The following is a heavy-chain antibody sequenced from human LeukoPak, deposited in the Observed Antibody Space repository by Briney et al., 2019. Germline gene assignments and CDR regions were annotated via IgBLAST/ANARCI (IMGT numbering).Heavy chain of an antibody. CDR1: GYTFTGYY. D-gene: IGHD1-20*01. V-gene: IGHV1-46*01. CDR2: IVPRDGST. Sequence: GASVKVSCKASGYTFTGYYLHWVRQAPGQGLEWMGLIVPRDGSTTYAQKFQGRVTMTTDTSTNTVYMELNSLRSEDTAVYFCGRVEGITADEGDWGQGTLVTVSS. J-gene: IGHJ4*02. CDR3: GRVEGITADEGD.